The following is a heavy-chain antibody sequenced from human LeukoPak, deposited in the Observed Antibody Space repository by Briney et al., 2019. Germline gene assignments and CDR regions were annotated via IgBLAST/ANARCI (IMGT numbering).Heavy chain of an antibody. Sequence: SETLSLTCTVSGGSISSYYWSCIRQPPGQVLEWIGYIYYSGGTNYNPSLKSRVTISVDTSKKQFSLKLTSVTAADTALYYCARIMDTAWGMDVWGQGTTVTVSS. D-gene: IGHD2-8*01. J-gene: IGHJ6*02. CDR2: IYYSGGT. V-gene: IGHV4-59*01. CDR3: ARIMDTAWGMDV. CDR1: GGSISSYY.